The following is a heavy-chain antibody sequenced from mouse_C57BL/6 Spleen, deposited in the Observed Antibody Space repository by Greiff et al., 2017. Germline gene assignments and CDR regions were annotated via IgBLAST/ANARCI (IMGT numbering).Heavy chain of an antibody. Sequence: VQLVESGAELVRPGTSVKVSCKASGYAFTNYLIEWVKQRPGQGLEWIGVINPGSGGTNYNEKFKGKATLTADKSSSTAYMQLSSLTSEDSAVYFCARCGSYEDYWGQGTTLTVSS. D-gene: IGHD1-1*02. CDR1: GYAFTNYL. J-gene: IGHJ2*01. V-gene: IGHV1-54*01. CDR2: INPGSGGT. CDR3: ARCGSYEDY.